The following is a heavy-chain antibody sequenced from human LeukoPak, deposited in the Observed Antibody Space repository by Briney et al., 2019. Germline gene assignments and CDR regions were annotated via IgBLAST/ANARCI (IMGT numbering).Heavy chain of an antibody. CDR2: INPNSGGT. D-gene: IGHD4-23*01. CDR1: GYTFTGHY. J-gene: IGHJ6*03. CDR3: ARVRGDYVGHYYYYMDV. Sequence: ASVKVSYKASGYTFTGHYIHWVRQAPGQGLEWVGWINPNSGGTNYAQKFQGRVTMTRDTSISTAYMELRSLRSDDTAVYYCARVRGDYVGHYYYYMDVWGKGTTVTISS. V-gene: IGHV1-2*02.